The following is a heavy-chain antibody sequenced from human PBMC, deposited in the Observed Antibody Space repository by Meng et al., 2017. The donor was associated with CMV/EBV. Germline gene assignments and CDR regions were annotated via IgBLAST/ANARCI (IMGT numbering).Heavy chain of an antibody. CDR1: GFTFSSYW. V-gene: IGHV3-7*01. J-gene: IGHJ6*02. Sequence: LKISCAASGFTFSSYWMSWVRQAPGKGLEWVANIKQDGSEKYYVDSVKGRFTISRDNAKNSLYLQMNSLRAEDTAVYYCARDTKTYYDFWSGPSGYGMDVWGQGTTVTVSS. D-gene: IGHD3-3*01. CDR2: IKQDGSEK. CDR3: ARDTKTYYDFWSGPSGYGMDV.